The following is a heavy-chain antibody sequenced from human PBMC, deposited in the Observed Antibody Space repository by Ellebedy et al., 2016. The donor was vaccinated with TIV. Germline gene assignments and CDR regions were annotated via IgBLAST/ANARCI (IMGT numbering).Heavy chain of an antibody. J-gene: IGHJ4*02. V-gene: IGHV2-5*02. CDR3: AHHYSSSWYPVY. Sequence: SGPTLVKPTQTLTLTCTCSGFSLRTRGVGVGWIRQPPGKALEWLALIYWDDDKRYSPSLKSRLTITKDTSKNQVVLTMTNMDPVDTATYYCAHHYSSSWYPVYWGQGTLVTVSS. D-gene: IGHD6-13*01. CDR2: IYWDDDK. CDR1: GFSLRTRGVG.